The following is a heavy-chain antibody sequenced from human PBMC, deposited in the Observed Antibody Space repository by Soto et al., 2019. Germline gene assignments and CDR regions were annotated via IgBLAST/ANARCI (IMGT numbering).Heavy chain of an antibody. CDR2: INPNSGNT. Sequence: QVQLVQSGAEVKKPGASVKVSCKASGYTFTSYDINWVRQATGQGLELMGWINPNSGNTGYAQKVQGRVTMTRNTSISTAYMELSSLRSDDTAVYYCARGLRYDFWSGYSYYYYYMDVWGKGTTVTVSS. D-gene: IGHD3-3*01. CDR1: GYTFTSYD. V-gene: IGHV1-8*01. CDR3: ARGLRYDFWSGYSYYYYYMDV. J-gene: IGHJ6*03.